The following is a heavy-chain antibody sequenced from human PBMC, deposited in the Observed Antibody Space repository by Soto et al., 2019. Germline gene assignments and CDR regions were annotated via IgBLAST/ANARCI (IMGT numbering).Heavy chain of an antibody. J-gene: IGHJ6*02. CDR2: IIPIFGTA. CDR3: AGVVERYYYSGMDV. Sequence: GASVKVSCKASGGTFSSYAIXWVRQAPGQGLKWMGGIIPIFGTANYAQKFQGRVTITADESTSTAYMELSSLRSEDTAVYYCAGVVERYYYSGMDVWGQGTTVTVSS. V-gene: IGHV1-69*13. CDR1: GGTFSSYA.